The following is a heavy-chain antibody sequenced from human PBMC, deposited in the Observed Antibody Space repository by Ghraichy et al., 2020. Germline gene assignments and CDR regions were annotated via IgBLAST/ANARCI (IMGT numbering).Heavy chain of an antibody. V-gene: IGHV3-30*04. Sequence: GGSLRLSCAVSGFTFSSYAMHWVRQAPGKGLEWVAVISYDGSNKYYADSVKGRFTISRDNSKNTLYLQMNSLRAEDTAVYYCARENLAVAGPGYFDYWGQGTLVTVSS. D-gene: IGHD6-19*01. J-gene: IGHJ4*02. CDR1: GFTFSSYA. CDR2: ISYDGSNK. CDR3: ARENLAVAGPGYFDY.